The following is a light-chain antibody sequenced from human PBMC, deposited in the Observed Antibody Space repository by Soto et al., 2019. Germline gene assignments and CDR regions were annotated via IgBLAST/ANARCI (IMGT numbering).Light chain of an antibody. Sequence: QSVLTQPPSASGSLGQSVTISCTGTSSDVGAFNYVSWYQQHPGKAPRLLIYEVNKRPSGVPDRFSGSKSGNTASLTVSGLQAEDETDYYCSSHAGSHNLVFGGGTKLTVL. CDR2: EVN. CDR3: SSHAGSHNLV. CDR1: SSDVGAFNY. J-gene: IGLJ2*01. V-gene: IGLV2-8*01.